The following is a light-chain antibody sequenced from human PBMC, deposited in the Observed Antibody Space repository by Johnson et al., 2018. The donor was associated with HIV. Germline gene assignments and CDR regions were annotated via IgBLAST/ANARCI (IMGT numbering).Light chain of an antibody. CDR1: SSNIGNNY. V-gene: IGLV1-51*02. CDR3: GTWDSSLSAGGV. CDR2: ENN. Sequence: QSVLTQPPSVSVAPGQKVTISCSGSSSNIGNNYVSWYQQLPGTAPKLLIYENNKRPSGIPDRFSGSKSGTSATLGITGLQTGDEADYYCGTWDSSLSAGGVFGTWTKVTVL. J-gene: IGLJ1*01.